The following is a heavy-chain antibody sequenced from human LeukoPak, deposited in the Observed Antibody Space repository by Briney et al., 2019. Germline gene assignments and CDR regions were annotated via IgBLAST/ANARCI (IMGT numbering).Heavy chain of an antibody. V-gene: IGHV4-59*11. CDR2: ISKTGST. Sequence: PSETLSLTCTVSSASINSHSWSWIRQPPGKGLEWIGYISKTGSTNYNPSLKSRVTISLDTSKNEVSLKLSSVTAADTAVYYCARDTGGPYFFDYWGQGTLVTVSS. J-gene: IGHJ4*02. D-gene: IGHD3-16*01. CDR3: ARDTGGPYFFDY. CDR1: SASINSHS.